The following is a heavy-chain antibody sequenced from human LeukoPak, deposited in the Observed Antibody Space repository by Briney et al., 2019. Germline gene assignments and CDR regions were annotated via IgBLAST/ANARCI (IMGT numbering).Heavy chain of an antibody. D-gene: IGHD5-24*01. V-gene: IGHV4-39*07. Sequence: SETLSLTCTVSGGSISSSSYYWGWIRQPPGKGLEWIGSIYYSGSTYYNPSLKSRVTISVDTSKNQFSLKLSSVTAADTAVYYSARKVDGYNIDYWGQGTLVTVSS. J-gene: IGHJ4*02. CDR3: ARKVDGYNIDY. CDR1: GGSISSSSYY. CDR2: IYYSGST.